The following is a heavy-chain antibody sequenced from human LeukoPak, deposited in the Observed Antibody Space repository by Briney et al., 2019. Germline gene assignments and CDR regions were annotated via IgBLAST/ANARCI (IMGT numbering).Heavy chain of an antibody. CDR2: IYTSGST. CDR3: ARGPLHPIVVVPAAPPWYFQH. CDR1: GGSISSGSYY. Sequence: PSQTLSLTCTVSGGSISSGSYYWSWIRQPAGKGLEWIGRIYTSGSTNYNPSLKNRVTISVDTSKNQFSLKLSSVTAADTAVYYCARGPLHPIVVVPAAPPWYFQHWGQGTLVTVSS. D-gene: IGHD2-2*01. J-gene: IGHJ1*01. V-gene: IGHV4-61*02.